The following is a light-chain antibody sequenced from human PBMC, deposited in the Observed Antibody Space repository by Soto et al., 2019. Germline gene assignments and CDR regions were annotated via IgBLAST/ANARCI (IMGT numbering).Light chain of an antibody. CDR3: SSYTRCSTL. CDR1: SSDVGGYNY. V-gene: IGLV2-14*01. Sequence: QSALTQPDSVSGSPGQSITISCTGTSSDVGGYNYVSWYQQHPGKAPKLMIYDVSNLPSGVSNRFSGSNSGNTASLTISGIQAEDEADYYCSSYTRCSTLFGGGNKLTVL. CDR2: DVS. J-gene: IGLJ2*01.